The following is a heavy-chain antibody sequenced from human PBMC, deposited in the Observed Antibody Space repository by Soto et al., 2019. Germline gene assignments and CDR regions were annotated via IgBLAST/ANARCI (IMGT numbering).Heavy chain of an antibody. D-gene: IGHD6-13*01. CDR3: ARDGIAAVASTFRYIGGDNWFDP. J-gene: IGHJ5*02. V-gene: IGHV3-7*01. Sequence: GGSLRLSCAASGFTFSSYWMSWVRQAPGKGLEWVANIKQDGSEKYYVDSVKGRFTISRDNAKNSLYLQMNSLRAEDTAVYYCARDGIAAVASTFRYIGGDNWFDPWGQGTLVTVSS. CDR1: GFTFSSYW. CDR2: IKQDGSEK.